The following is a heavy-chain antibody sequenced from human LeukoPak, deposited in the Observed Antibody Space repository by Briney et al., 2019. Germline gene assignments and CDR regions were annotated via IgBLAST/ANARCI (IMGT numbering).Heavy chain of an antibody. CDR3: AKDIFLYASGSPFDY. CDR2: ISYDGSNK. D-gene: IGHD3-10*01. J-gene: IGHJ4*02. Sequence: GGSLRLSCAASGFTFSSYGMHWVRQAPGKGLEWVAVISYDGSNKYYADSVKGRLTIDRDNSKNTLYLQMISLRAEDTAVYYCAKDIFLYASGSPFDYWGQGTLVTVSS. CDR1: GFTFSSYG. V-gene: IGHV3-30*18.